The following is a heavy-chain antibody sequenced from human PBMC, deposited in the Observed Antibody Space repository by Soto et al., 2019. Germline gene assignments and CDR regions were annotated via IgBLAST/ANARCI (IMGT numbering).Heavy chain of an antibody. CDR1: GGTFSTYT. CDR2: IIPLFGTT. D-gene: IGHD6-25*01. CDR3: ARRLDDRADDDFDV. Sequence: QVHLVQSGAEVRKPGSSVKVSCKTSGGTFSTYTIYWVRQAPGQGLEWMGRIIPLFGTTKYAQTFQGRVTITAEESTSTDYMELSSLRAEDTAVYYCARRLDDRADDDFDVWGEGTAVTVSA. J-gene: IGHJ3*01. V-gene: IGHV1-69*18.